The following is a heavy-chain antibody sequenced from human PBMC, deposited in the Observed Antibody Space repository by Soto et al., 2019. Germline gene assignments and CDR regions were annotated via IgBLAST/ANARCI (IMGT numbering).Heavy chain of an antibody. CDR2: IKRDGSEK. CDR1: GFTFSSYW. J-gene: IGHJ4*02. CDR3: ARVRYYDILTGYYPIYYFDY. V-gene: IGHV3-7*01. Sequence: EVQLVESGGGLVQPGGSLRLSCAASGFTFSSYWMSWVRQAPGKGLEWVANIKRDGSEKYYVDSVKGRFTISRDNAKNSLYLQMNSLRAEDTAVYYCARVRYYDILTGYYPIYYFDYWGQGTLVTVSS. D-gene: IGHD3-9*01.